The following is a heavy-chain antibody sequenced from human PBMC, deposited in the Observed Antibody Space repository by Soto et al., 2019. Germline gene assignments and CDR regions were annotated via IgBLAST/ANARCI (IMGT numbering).Heavy chain of an antibody. V-gene: IGHV3-23*01. Sequence: GGSLRLSCAASGFTFSSYAMSWVRQAPGKGLEWVSAISGSGGSTYYADSVKGRFTISRDNSKNTLYLQMNSLRAEDTAVYYCAKGGYCSSTSCYGDYYYYGMDGWGQGTTVTVAS. D-gene: IGHD2-2*01. CDR1: GFTFSSYA. J-gene: IGHJ6*02. CDR2: ISGSGGST. CDR3: AKGGYCSSTSCYGDYYYYGMDG.